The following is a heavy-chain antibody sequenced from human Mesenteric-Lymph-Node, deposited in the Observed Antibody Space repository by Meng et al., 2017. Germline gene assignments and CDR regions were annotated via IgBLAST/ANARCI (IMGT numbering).Heavy chain of an antibody. V-gene: IGHV6-1*01. CDR2: TYYKSKWYN. CDR3: ARDPAAFDF. Sequence: QVHVQQSGPGLVKPSHTLSLTVAISGDSVSTNSAAWNWIRQSPSGGLEWLGRTYYKSKWYNDYAESVKSRITINPDTSKNQFSLQLNSVTPEDTAVYYCARDPAAFDFWGQGILVTVSS. D-gene: IGHD6-25*01. J-gene: IGHJ4*02. CDR1: GDSVSTNSAA.